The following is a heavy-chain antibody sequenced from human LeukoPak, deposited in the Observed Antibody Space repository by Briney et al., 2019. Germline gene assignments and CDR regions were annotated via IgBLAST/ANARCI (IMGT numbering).Heavy chain of an antibody. J-gene: IGHJ6*03. CDR1: GYTFTSYD. CDR3: ARGMEPYYYMDV. Sequence: GASVKVSCKASGYTFTSYDINWVRQATGQGLEWMGWMNPNSGNTGYAQKFQGRVTMTRDTSTSTAYMELSRLRSDDTAVYYCARGMEPYYYMDVWGKGTTVTVSS. V-gene: IGHV1-8*01. CDR2: MNPNSGNT. D-gene: IGHD1-26*01.